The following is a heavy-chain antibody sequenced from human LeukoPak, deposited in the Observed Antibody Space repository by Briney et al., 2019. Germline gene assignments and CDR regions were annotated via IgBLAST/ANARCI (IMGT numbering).Heavy chain of an antibody. D-gene: IGHD1-26*01. CDR1: GYTFTSYG. CDR2: ISAYNGNT. Sequence: RASVKVSCKASGYTFTSYGISWVRQAPGQGLEWMGWISAYNGNTNYAQKLQGRVTMTTDTSTSTAYTELRSLRSDDTAVYYCARVTAYSGSYFDYWGQGTLVTVSS. CDR3: ARVTAYSGSYFDY. V-gene: IGHV1-18*01. J-gene: IGHJ4*02.